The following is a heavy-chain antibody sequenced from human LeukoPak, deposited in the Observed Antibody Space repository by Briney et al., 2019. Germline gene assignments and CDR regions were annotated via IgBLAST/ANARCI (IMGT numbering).Heavy chain of an antibody. CDR2: ISGSGGST. D-gene: IGHD2-2*01. V-gene: IGHV3-23*01. CDR1: GFTFSSYA. J-gene: IGHJ4*02. CDR3: AKVLRVVPAAAFDY. Sequence: GGSLRLSCAASGFTFSSYAMSWVRQAPGKGLEWVSAISGSGGSTYYADSVMGRFTISRDNSKNTLYLQMNSLRAEDTAVYYCAKVLRVVPAAAFDYWGQGTLVTVSS.